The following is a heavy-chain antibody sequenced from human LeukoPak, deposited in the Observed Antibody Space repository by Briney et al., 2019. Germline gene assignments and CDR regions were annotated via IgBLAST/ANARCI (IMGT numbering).Heavy chain of an antibody. CDR3: ARARYSSSSGDY. Sequence: PGGSLRLSCAASGFIFSDFGMNWIRQAPGKGLEWVSYINKNGNTIYYADSVEGRFTISRDNAKKSVYLQISSLRAEDTAVYYCARARYSSSSGDYWGQGTLVTVSS. V-gene: IGHV3-11*01. D-gene: IGHD6-6*01. CDR1: GFIFSDFG. CDR2: INKNGNTI. J-gene: IGHJ4*02.